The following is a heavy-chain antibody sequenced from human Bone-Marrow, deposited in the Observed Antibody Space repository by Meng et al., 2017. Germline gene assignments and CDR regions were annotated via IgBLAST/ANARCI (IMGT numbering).Heavy chain of an antibody. D-gene: IGHD6-19*01. CDR2: ISGSDDRT. V-gene: IGHV3-23*01. Sequence: GESLKISCAASGFTLSSYGMSWVRQAPGKGLEWVSAISGSDDRTFYADSVKGRFTISRDNSKNTLYLQMNSLRAEDTAVYYCARAKRSLVGIAVAGSFDYWGQGTLVTVSS. CDR1: GFTLSSYG. J-gene: IGHJ4*02. CDR3: ARAKRSLVGIAVAGSFDY.